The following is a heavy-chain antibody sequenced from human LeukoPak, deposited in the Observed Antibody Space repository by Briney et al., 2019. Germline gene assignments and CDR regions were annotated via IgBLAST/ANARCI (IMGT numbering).Heavy chain of an antibody. J-gene: IGHJ5*02. CDR2: INPDGSWT. V-gene: IGHV3-74*01. D-gene: IGHD2-21*02. CDR3: ARYEQRLGVTTSEP. Sequence: GGSLRLSCAASGFTFNSYWMVWFRQAPGKGLVWVSCINPDGSWTLHADSVKGRFTISRDYAKNTLYLQMNSLRVEDTAMYYCARYEQRLGVTTSEPWSQGTLVTVSS. CDR1: GFTFNSYW.